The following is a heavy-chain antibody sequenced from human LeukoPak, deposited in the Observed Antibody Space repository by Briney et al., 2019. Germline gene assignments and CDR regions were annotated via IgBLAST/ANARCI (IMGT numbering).Heavy chain of an antibody. CDR1: GDSISSSY. D-gene: IGHD5-24*01. V-gene: IGHV4-59*08. Sequence: SETLSLTCTVSGDSISSSYWSWIRQPPGKGLEWIGYIYYSGSTNYNPSLKSRVTISVDTSKHQFSLKLTSVTAADTAVYYCARLPRNYYFDFWGQGTLVTVSS. CDR3: ARLPRNYYFDF. J-gene: IGHJ4*02. CDR2: IYYSGST.